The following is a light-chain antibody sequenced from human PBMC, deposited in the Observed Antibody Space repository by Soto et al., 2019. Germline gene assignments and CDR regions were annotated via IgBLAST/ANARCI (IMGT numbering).Light chain of an antibody. CDR3: QQANSFPIT. CDR2: DAS. CDR1: ESISSW. J-gene: IGKJ5*01. V-gene: IGKV1-12*01. Sequence: DIQMTQSPSTLSASLGDRFSITCGASESISSWLAWYQQKPGKAPKLLIYDASSLQSGVPPRFSGSGSGTDFTLTISSLQPEDFATYFCQQANSFPITFGQGTRLEIK.